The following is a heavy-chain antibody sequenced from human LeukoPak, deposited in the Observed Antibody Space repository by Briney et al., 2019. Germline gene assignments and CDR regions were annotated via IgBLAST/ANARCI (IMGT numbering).Heavy chain of an antibody. CDR3: ARVFGSGSYPIYYYYYYMDV. J-gene: IGHJ6*03. D-gene: IGHD1-26*01. CDR1: GFTFTSYA. CDR2: ISGSGGST. V-gene: IGHV3-23*01. Sequence: PGGSLRLSCAASGFTFTSYAMSWVRQAPGKGLEWVSAISGSGGSTYYADSVKGRFTISSDNSKNTLYLQMNSLRAEDTAVYYCARVFGSGSYPIYYYYYYMDVWGKGTTVTISS.